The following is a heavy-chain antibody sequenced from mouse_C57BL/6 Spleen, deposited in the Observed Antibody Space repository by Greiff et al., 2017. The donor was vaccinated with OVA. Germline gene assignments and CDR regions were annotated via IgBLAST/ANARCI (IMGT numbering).Heavy chain of an antibody. D-gene: IGHD4-1*01. Sequence: VQLKQSGPELVKPGASVKISCKASGYSFTGYYMNWVKQSPEKSLEWIGEINPSTGGTTYNQKFKAKATLTVDKSSSTAYMQLKSLTSEDSAVYYCARGGLGLPYWGQGTLVTVSA. V-gene: IGHV1-42*01. CDR3: ARGGLGLPY. CDR1: GYSFTGYY. CDR2: INPSTGGT. J-gene: IGHJ3*01.